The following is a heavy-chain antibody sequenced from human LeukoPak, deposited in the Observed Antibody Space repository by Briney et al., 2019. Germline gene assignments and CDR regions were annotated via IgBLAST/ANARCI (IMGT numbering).Heavy chain of an antibody. V-gene: IGHV3-30*03. Sequence: GRSLRLSCAASGFTFSSYGMHWVRQAPGKGLEWVAVISYDGSNKYYADSVKGRFTISRDNSKNTLYLQMNSLRAEDTAVYYCARSYSSSWFPVGYWGQGTLVT. D-gene: IGHD6-13*01. J-gene: IGHJ4*02. CDR1: GFTFSSYG. CDR3: ARSYSSSWFPVGY. CDR2: ISYDGSNK.